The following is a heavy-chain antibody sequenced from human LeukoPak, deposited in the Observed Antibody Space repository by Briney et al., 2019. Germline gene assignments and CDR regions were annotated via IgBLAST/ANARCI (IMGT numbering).Heavy chain of an antibody. CDR3: ARRVGATSDH. D-gene: IGHD1-26*01. Sequence: GGSLRLSCVASGFTFSGNAMSWVRQAPGRGLEWVSYINGRSSNIYYADTVRGRFTISRDNSKNSLYLHMNSLRVDDTAVYYCARRVGATSDHWGQGSLVTVAS. J-gene: IGHJ1*01. CDR2: INGRSSNI. V-gene: IGHV3-48*04. CDR1: GFTFSGNA.